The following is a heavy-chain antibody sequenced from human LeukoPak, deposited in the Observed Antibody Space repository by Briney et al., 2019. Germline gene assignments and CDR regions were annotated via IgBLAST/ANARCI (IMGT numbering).Heavy chain of an antibody. V-gene: IGHV1-18*01. CDR1: GYTFSDYG. D-gene: IGHD1-26*01. Sequence: GASVKVSCKASGYTFSDYGISWVRHAPGQGLERMGWISGYNGNTNYAQKLQGRVTMTTDTSTSTAYMELRSLKSDDTAVYYCGRSREGLYSGSSLDYWGQGTLVTVSS. J-gene: IGHJ4*02. CDR2: ISGYNGNT. CDR3: GRSREGLYSGSSLDY.